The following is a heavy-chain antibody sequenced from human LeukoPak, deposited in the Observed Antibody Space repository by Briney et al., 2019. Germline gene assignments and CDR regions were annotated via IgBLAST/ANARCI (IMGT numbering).Heavy chain of an antibody. CDR1: GGSFSGYY. Sequence: SETLSLTCAVYGGSFSGYYWSWIRQPPGKGLEWIGYIYYSGSTNYNPSLKSRVTISVDTSKNQFSLKLSSVTAADTAVYYCAREGSSGYWYYFDYWGQGTLVTVSS. CDR2: IYYSGST. D-gene: IGHD3-22*01. J-gene: IGHJ4*02. V-gene: IGHV4-59*01. CDR3: AREGSSGYWYYFDY.